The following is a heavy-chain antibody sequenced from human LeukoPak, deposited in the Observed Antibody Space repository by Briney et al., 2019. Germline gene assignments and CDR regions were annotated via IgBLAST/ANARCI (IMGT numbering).Heavy chain of an antibody. J-gene: IGHJ4*02. CDR3: ARDTEWELMGSYYFDY. V-gene: IGHV3-21*01. CDR2: ITSSSTYI. Sequence: GGSLRLSCAASGFTSSTYSMNWVRQAPGKGLEWVSSITSSSTYIYYADSVKGRFTISRDNAKNSLYLQMNSLRAEDTAVYYCARDTEWELMGSYYFDYWGQGTLVTVPS. CDR1: GFTSSTYS. D-gene: IGHD1-26*01.